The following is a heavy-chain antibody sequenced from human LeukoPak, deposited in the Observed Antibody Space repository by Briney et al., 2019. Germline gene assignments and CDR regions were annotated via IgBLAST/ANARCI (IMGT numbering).Heavy chain of an antibody. J-gene: IGHJ6*03. Sequence: GGSLRLSCAASGFTFSTYGMNWVRQAPGKGLEWVSSISGSGTYIYYTDSVKGRFTISRDNAKNSLYLQMNSLRAEDTAVYYCARLANSYYYMDVWGKGTTVTVSS. CDR3: ARLANSYYYMDV. CDR2: ISGSGTYI. CDR1: GFTFSTYG. V-gene: IGHV3-21*01.